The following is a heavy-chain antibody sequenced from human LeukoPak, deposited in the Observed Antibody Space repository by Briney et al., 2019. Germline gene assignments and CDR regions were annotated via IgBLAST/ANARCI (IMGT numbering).Heavy chain of an antibody. Sequence: QPGGSLRLSCAASGFTFDDYAMHWVRHAPGKGLEWVSLISGDGGSTYYADSVKGRFAISRDNSRNSLYLQMNSLRTEDTALYYCFWSYGDYWGQGTLVTVSS. J-gene: IGHJ4*02. D-gene: IGHD1-26*01. CDR3: FWSYGDY. V-gene: IGHV3-43*02. CDR1: GFTFDDYA. CDR2: ISGDGGST.